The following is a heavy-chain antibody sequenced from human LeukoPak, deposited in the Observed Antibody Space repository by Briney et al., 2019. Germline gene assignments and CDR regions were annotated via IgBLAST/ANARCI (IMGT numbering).Heavy chain of an antibody. CDR1: GFTFSSYR. V-gene: IGHV3-21*04. CDR3: ARRGWLVNFDY. Sequence: GGSLRLSCAASGFTFSSYRMNWVRQAPGKGLEWVSSISSSSSYIYYADSVKGRFTISRDNSKNTLYLQMNTLRAEDTAIYHCARRGWLVNFDYWGQGTLVTVSS. CDR2: ISSSSSYI. J-gene: IGHJ4*02. D-gene: IGHD6-19*01.